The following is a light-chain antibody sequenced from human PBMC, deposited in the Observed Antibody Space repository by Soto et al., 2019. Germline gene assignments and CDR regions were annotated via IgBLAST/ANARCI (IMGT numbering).Light chain of an antibody. J-gene: IGKJ1*01. CDR2: KAS. Sequence: DIQMTQSPSTLSGSVGDRVTITCRASQTISSWLAWYQQKPGKAPKLLIYKASTLKSGVPSRFSGSGSGTEFTLTISSLQPDDFATYYCHQFATTRSFGQGTKVDIK. CDR1: QTISSW. V-gene: IGKV1-5*03. CDR3: HQFATTRS.